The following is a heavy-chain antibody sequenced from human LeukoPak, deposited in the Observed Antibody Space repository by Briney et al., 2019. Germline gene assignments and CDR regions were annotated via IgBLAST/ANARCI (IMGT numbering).Heavy chain of an antibody. Sequence: GGSLTLSCAASGFTFSTYSMSWLRQAPGQGLEWVSYISSGSTTIYYADSVKGRFTVSRDNARNSLYLQMNSLRDEDTAVYYCARVLTDSRGWYHFDYWGQGTLVTVSS. J-gene: IGHJ4*02. CDR1: GFTFSTYS. CDR2: ISSGSTTI. CDR3: ARVLTDSRGWYHFDY. D-gene: IGHD6-19*01. V-gene: IGHV3-48*02.